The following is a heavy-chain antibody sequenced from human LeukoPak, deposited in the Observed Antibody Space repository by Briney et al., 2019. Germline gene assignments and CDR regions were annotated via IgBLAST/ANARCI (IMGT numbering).Heavy chain of an antibody. D-gene: IGHD6-13*01. CDR1: GFTFSTYS. CDR3: AKYPASGGYFDY. V-gene: IGHV3-23*01. Sequence: GGSLRLSCAASGFTFSTYSMSWVRLAPGKGLEWVSGISGSGANTYYADSVKGRFTISRDNSKNTLYLQMNRLRVEDTAVFYCAKYPASGGYFDYWGQGTLVTVSS. CDR2: ISGSGANT. J-gene: IGHJ4*02.